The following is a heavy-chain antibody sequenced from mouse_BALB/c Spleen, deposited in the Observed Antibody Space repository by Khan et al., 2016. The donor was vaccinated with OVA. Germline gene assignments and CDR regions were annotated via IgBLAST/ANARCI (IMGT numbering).Heavy chain of an antibody. V-gene: IGHV9-2-1*01. D-gene: IGHD2-2*01. J-gene: IGHJ1*01. CDR3: AKGYVWYFDV. CDR2: INTETGEP. Sequence: QIQLVQSGPELKKPGETVKISCKASGYTFTDYSMHWVKQAPGKGLKWMGWINTETGEPKYADDFKGRFAFSLETSAITAYLQINILNNEDTATYFCAKGYVWYFDVWGAGTTVTVSS. CDR1: GYTFTDYS.